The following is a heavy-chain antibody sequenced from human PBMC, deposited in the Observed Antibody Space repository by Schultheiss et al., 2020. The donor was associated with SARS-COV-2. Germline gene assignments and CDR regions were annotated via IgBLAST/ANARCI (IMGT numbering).Heavy chain of an antibody. CDR3: AIDGSGIYDY. V-gene: IGHV3-21*01. CDR2: ISSSSSYI. CDR1: GCIFDDYA. J-gene: IGHJ4*02. D-gene: IGHD3-10*01. Sequence: GGSLRLSCAASGCIFDDYAKDRVRQGPGKGLEWVSSISSSSSYIYYADSVKGRFTISRDNAKNSLYLQMNSLRAEDTAVYYCAIDGSGIYDYWGQGTLVTVSS.